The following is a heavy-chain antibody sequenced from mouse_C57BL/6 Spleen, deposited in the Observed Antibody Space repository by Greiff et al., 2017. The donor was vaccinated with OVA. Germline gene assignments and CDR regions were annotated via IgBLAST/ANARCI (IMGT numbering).Heavy chain of an antibody. V-gene: IGHV5-6*01. CDR1: GFTFSSYG. J-gene: IGHJ4*01. CDR2: ISSGGSYT. Sequence: EVHLVESGGDLVKPGGSLKLSCAASGFTFSSYGMSWVRQTPDKRLEWVATISSGGSYTYYPDSVKGRFTISRDNAKNTLYLQMSSLKSEDTAMYYCARQGFYDGYLYAMDYWGQGTSVTVSS. CDR3: ARQGFYDGYLYAMDY. D-gene: IGHD2-3*01.